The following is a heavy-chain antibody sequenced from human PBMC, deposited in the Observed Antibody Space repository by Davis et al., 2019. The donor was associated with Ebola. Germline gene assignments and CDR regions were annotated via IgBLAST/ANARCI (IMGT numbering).Heavy chain of an antibody. CDR1: GFTFSNYW. Sequence: GESLKISCAASGFTFSNYWMHWIRQAPGKGLVWVSRINPDGTTTAYADSVEGRFTISRDNAKNTLFLQMDSLRPEDTAVYYCAKGISPDTAMDSWGQGTLVTVSS. CDR3: AKGISPDTAMDS. D-gene: IGHD5-18*01. CDR2: INPDGTTT. J-gene: IGHJ4*02. V-gene: IGHV3-74*01.